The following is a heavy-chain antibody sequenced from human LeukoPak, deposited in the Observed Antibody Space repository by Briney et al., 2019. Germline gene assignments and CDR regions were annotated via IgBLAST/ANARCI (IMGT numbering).Heavy chain of an antibody. CDR2: IYYSGST. J-gene: IGHJ4*02. CDR1: GGSISSSSYY. Sequence: SETLSLTCTVSGGSISSSSYYWGWIRQPPGKGLEWIGSIYYSGSTYYNPSLKSRVTISVDTSKNQFSLKLSSVTAADTAVYYCASLRFSGFAIDYWGQGTLVTVSS. V-gene: IGHV4-39*01. CDR3: ASLRFSGFAIDY. D-gene: IGHD3-10*01.